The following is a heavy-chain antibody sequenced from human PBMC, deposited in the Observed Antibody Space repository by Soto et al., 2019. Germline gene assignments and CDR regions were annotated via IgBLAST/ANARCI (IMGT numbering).Heavy chain of an antibody. Sequence: SETLSLTCTVSGGSISSSSYYWGWIRQPPGKGLEWIGSIYYSGSTYYNPSLKSRVTISVDTSKNQFSLKLSSVTAADTAVYYCAGTMVRGVIMLYYYYGMDVWGQGTTVT. D-gene: IGHD3-10*01. CDR2: IYYSGST. CDR1: GGSISSSSYY. CDR3: AGTMVRGVIMLYYYYGMDV. J-gene: IGHJ6*02. V-gene: IGHV4-39*01.